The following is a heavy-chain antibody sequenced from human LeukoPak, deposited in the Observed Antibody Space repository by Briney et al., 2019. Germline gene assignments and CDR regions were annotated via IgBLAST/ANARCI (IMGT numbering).Heavy chain of an antibody. CDR2: INPNSGGT. CDR1: GYTFTSYG. V-gene: IGHV1-2*04. D-gene: IGHD6-13*01. Sequence: GASVKVSCKASGYTFTSYGISWVRQAPGQGLEWMGWINPNSGGTNYAQKFQGWVTMTRDTSISTAYMELSRLRSDDTAVYYCARDSSSLTPEYYYYYGMDVWGQGTTVTVSS. CDR3: ARDSSSLTPEYYYYYGMDV. J-gene: IGHJ6*02.